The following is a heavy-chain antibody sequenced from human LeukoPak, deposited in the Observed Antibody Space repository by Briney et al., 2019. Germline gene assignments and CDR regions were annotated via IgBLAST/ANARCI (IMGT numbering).Heavy chain of an antibody. D-gene: IGHD2-2*02. V-gene: IGHV3-23*01. Sequence: GGSLRLSCAASGFTFSSYAMSWVRQAPGKGLEWASAISGSGGSTYYADSVKGRFTISRDNSKNTLYLQMNSLRAEDTAVYYCAKGAELLYRGYYFDYWGQGTLVTVSS. CDR3: AKGAELLYRGYYFDY. CDR2: ISGSGGST. CDR1: GFTFSSYA. J-gene: IGHJ4*02.